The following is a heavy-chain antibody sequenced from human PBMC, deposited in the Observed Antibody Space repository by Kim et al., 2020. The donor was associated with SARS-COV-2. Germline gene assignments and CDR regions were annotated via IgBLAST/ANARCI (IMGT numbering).Heavy chain of an antibody. Sequence: SETLSLTCTVSGGSISSSSYYWGWIRQPPGKGLEWIGSIYYSGSTYYNPSLKSRVTISVDTSKNQFSLKMSSVTAADTAVYYCARRTGYSSGWYKRRVAFDIWGQGTMVTVSS. CDR1: GGSISSSSYY. D-gene: IGHD6-19*01. V-gene: IGHV4-39*01. J-gene: IGHJ3*02. CDR3: ARRTGYSSGWYKRRVAFDI. CDR2: IYYSGST.